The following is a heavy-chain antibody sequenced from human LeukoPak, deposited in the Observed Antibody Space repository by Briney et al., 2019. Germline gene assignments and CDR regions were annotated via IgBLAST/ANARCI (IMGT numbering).Heavy chain of an antibody. V-gene: IGHV1-8*01. CDR1: GYTFTSYD. J-gene: IGHJ6*02. CDR2: MNPNSGNT. D-gene: IGHD1-26*01. CDR3: ARGRLIVGATTLNYYYGMDV. Sequence: GASVKVSCKASGYTFTSYDINWVRQATGQGLEWMGWMNPNSGNTGYAQKFQGRVTMTRNTSISTAYVELSSLRSEDTAVYYCARGRLIVGATTLNYYYGMDVWGQGTTVTVSS.